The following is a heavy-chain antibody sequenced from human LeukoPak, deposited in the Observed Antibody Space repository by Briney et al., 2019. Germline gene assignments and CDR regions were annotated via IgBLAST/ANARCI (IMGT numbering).Heavy chain of an antibody. CDR1: GYSFTGHY. J-gene: IGHJ4*02. Sequence: ASVKVSCKASGYSFTGHYLHWVRQGPGQGLEWMGWINPNSGDTNYAQKFQGRVTMTRDTSITTAYMEMSSLSSDDTAVYYCARGSVAGIADWGQGTLVTVSS. D-gene: IGHD6-19*01. CDR3: ARGSVAGIAD. V-gene: IGHV1-2*02. CDR2: INPNSGDT.